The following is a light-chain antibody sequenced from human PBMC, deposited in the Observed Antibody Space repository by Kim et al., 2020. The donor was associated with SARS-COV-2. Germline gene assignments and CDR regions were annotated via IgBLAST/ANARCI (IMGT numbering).Light chain of an antibody. CDR1: QSVRSK. CDR2: GAS. J-gene: IGKJ2*03. CDR3: KQYNNWTLYS. Sequence: EVVMTQSPATLSVSPGGRATLSCMASQSVRSKLAWYQQKPGQAPRLLIYGASTRAPGIAARFSSSGSGTEFNLTISSLQSEDLTVYYCKQYNNWTLYSFGQGTKLEI. V-gene: IGKV3-15*01.